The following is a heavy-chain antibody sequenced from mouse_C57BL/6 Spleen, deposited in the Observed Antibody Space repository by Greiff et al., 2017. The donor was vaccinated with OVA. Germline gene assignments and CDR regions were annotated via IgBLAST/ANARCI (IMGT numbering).Heavy chain of an antibody. D-gene: IGHD2-4*01. Sequence: EVQLVESGGGLVKPGGSLKLSCAASGFTFSSYAMSWVRQTPEKRLEWVATISDGGSYTYYPDNVKGRFTISRDNAKNNLYLQMSHLKSEDTAMYYCARDGDDYDGHYFDYWGQGTTLTVSS. CDR3: ARDGDDYDGHYFDY. V-gene: IGHV5-4*01. CDR2: ISDGGSYT. J-gene: IGHJ2*01. CDR1: GFTFSSYA.